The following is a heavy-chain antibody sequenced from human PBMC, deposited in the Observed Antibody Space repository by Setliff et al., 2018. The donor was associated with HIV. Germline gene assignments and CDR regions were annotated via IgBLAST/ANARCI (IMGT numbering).Heavy chain of an antibody. CDR3: AREIYGGNSRPFDY. V-gene: IGHV4-59*01. D-gene: IGHD4-17*01. CDR2: ISYNGNT. CDR1: GGSIKSYY. J-gene: IGHJ4*02. Sequence: SETLSLTCTVSGGSIKSYYWSWIRQAPGKGLEWIGYISYNGNTNYNPSLKSRITISVDTSKNQFSLKLTSVTAADTAVYYCAREIYGGNSRPFDYWGQGTLVTVSS.